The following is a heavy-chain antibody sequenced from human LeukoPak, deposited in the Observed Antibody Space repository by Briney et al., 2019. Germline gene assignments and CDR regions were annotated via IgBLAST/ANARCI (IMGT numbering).Heavy chain of an antibody. V-gene: IGHV3-11*06. D-gene: IGHD5-12*01. CDR1: GFTFSDYY. Sequence: GGSLRLSCAASGFTFSDYYMSWIRQAPGKGLEWVSYISSSSSYTNYADSVKGRFTISRDNAKNSLYLQMNSLRAEDAAVYYCARLGWATAPLDYWGQGTLVTVSS. J-gene: IGHJ4*02. CDR3: ARLGWATAPLDY. CDR2: ISSSSSYT.